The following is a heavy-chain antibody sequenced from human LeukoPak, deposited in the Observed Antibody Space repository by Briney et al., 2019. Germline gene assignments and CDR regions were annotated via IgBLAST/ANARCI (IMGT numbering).Heavy chain of an antibody. V-gene: IGHV4-34*01. Sequence: SETLSLTCAVYGGSFSGYYWSWIRQPPGKGLEWIGEINHSGSTNYNPSLKSRVTISVDTSKNQFSLKLSSVTAADTAVYYCARVNIVVVPAARGQFDYWGQGTLVTVSS. CDR3: ARVNIVVVPAARGQFDY. J-gene: IGHJ4*02. CDR1: GGSFSGYY. D-gene: IGHD2-2*01. CDR2: INHSGST.